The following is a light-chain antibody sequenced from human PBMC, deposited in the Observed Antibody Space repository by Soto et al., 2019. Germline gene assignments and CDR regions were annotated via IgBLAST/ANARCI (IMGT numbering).Light chain of an antibody. Sequence: QSVLTQPASVSGSPGQSIAISCTGTSSVVGGYNYVSWYQQHPGKAPKLLINDVSNRPSGVSSRFSGSKSGNTASLTISGLQAEDEADYYCSSYTISSTYVFGTGTKVTVL. V-gene: IGLV2-14*01. CDR2: DVS. CDR1: SSVVGGYNY. J-gene: IGLJ1*01. CDR3: SSYTISSTYV.